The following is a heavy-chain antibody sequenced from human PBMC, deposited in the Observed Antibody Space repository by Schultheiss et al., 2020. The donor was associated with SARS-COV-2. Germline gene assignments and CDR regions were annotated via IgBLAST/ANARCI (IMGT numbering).Heavy chain of an antibody. Sequence: SETLSLTCTVSGGSISSYYWNWIRQPPGKGLEWIGYIYYSGSTYYNPSLKSRLTISLDTSKNQFSLKLSSVTAADTAVYYCAREGGSYDHAFDIWGQGTMVTVSS. V-gene: IGHV4-59*12. CDR2: IYYSGST. D-gene: IGHD1-26*01. J-gene: IGHJ3*02. CDR3: AREGGSYDHAFDI. CDR1: GGSISSYY.